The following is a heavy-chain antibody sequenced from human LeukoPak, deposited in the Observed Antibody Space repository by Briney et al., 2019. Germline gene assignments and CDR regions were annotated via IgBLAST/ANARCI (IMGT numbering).Heavy chain of an antibody. CDR2: IKEDGSEK. J-gene: IGHJ4*02. CDR1: AFTFSDYW. CDR3: TRDRGWQQFDY. Sequence: GGSLRLSCAASAFTFSDYWMTWVRQAPGKGLERVANIKEDGSEKYYVDSVKGRFTISRDNAKNSLYLQMSSLRDDDTAMYYCTRDRGWQQFDYWGQGTLVTVSS. V-gene: IGHV3-7*01. D-gene: IGHD5-24*01.